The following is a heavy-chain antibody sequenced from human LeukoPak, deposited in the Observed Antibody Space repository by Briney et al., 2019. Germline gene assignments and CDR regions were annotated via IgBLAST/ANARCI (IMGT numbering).Heavy chain of an antibody. Sequence: GGSLRLSCAASGFTFSTYAMHWVRQAPGKGLEWVAVISYDGSNKYYADSVKGRFTISRDNSKNTLYLQMNSLTAEDTAVYYCAREYWGSYSYWGQGTLATVSS. CDR2: ISYDGSNK. CDR1: GFTFSTYA. CDR3: AREYWGSYSY. V-gene: IGHV3-30*04. D-gene: IGHD3-16*01. J-gene: IGHJ4*02.